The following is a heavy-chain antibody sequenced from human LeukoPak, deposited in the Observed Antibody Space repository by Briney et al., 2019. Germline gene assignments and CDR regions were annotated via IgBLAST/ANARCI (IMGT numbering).Heavy chain of an antibody. D-gene: IGHD3-3*01. J-gene: IGHJ6*02. V-gene: IGHV1-8*02. CDR1: GYTFTSYY. CDR2: MNPNSGNT. Sequence: ASVKVSCKASGYTFTSYYMHWVRQATGQGLEWMGWMNPNSGNTGYAQKFQGRVTMTRNTSISTAYMELSSLRSEDTAVYYCARGTHPLRFLEWLLEDYGMDVWGQGTTVTVSS. CDR3: ARGTHPLRFLEWLLEDYGMDV.